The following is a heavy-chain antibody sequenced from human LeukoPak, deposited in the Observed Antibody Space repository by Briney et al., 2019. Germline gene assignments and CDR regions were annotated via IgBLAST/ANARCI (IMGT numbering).Heavy chain of an antibody. J-gene: IGHJ4*02. D-gene: IGHD2-8*02. Sequence: PGGSPRLSCAASGFTFSSYWMSWVRQAPGKGLEWVANIKQDGSEKYYVDSVKGRFTISRDNAKNSLYLQMNSLRAEDTAVYYCARDPFHCTGGRPGNNWGQEPLVPFP. CDR1: GFTFSSYW. CDR3: ARDPFHCTGGRPGNN. CDR2: IKQDGSEK. V-gene: IGHV3-7*01.